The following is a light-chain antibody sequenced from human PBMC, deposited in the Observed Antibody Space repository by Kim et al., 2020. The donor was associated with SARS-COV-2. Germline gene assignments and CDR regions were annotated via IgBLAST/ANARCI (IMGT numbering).Light chain of an antibody. CDR2: DAF. V-gene: IGKV3-11*01. Sequence: LAPGERATLSCRASHRVGNAFAWYQQKPGQPPRLLIYDAFRRATGIPARFSASASGTDFTLTISSLEPEDFAVYYCQQRGNWPLTFGQGTKVDIK. CDR1: HRVGNA. CDR3: QQRGNWPLT. J-gene: IGKJ1*01.